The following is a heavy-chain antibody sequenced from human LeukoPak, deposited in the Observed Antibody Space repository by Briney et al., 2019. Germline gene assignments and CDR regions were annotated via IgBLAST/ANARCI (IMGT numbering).Heavy chain of an antibody. CDR3: AKAIFGVVITPYYFGY. V-gene: IGHV3-23*01. CDR2: ISGSGGST. D-gene: IGHD3-3*01. CDR1: GFTFSSYA. Sequence: GGSLRLXCAASGFTFSSYAMSWVRQAPGKGLEWVSAISGSGGSTYYADSVEGRFTISRDNSKNTLYLQMNSLRAEDTAVYYCAKAIFGVVITPYYFGYWGQGTLVTVSP. J-gene: IGHJ4*02.